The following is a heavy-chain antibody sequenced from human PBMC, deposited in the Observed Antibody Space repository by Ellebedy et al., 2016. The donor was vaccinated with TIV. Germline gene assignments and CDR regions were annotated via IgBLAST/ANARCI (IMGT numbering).Heavy chain of an antibody. J-gene: IGHJ6*02. CDR1: GGSISSSSYY. V-gene: IGHV4-39*01. D-gene: IGHD1-14*01. Sequence: MPGGSLRLSCTVSGGSISSSSYYWGWIRQTPGKGLEWMGSIYYSGITYQNPSLRSRLTMSVDTSKNQFSLKLSSVTAADTAVYYCARRSPLYPLDVWGQGTTVIVSS. CDR2: IYYSGIT. CDR3: ARRSPLYPLDV.